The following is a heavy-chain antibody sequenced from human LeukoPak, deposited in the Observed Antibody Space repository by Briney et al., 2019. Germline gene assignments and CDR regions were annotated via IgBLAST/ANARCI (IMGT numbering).Heavy chain of an antibody. Sequence: PSETLSLTCTVSNGSISSYHWSWVRQPPGKGLEWIGYILTSGTTNYNPSLKSRLTISVDTSKNQFTLKLSSVTAADTAVQYCARLRVSGSYLYYFDYWGQGTLVTVSS. V-gene: IGHV4-4*09. CDR1: NGSISSYH. D-gene: IGHD1-26*01. CDR2: ILTSGTT. CDR3: ARLRVSGSYLYYFDY. J-gene: IGHJ4*02.